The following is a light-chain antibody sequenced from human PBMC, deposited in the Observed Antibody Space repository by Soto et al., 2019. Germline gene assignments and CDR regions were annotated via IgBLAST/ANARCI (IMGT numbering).Light chain of an antibody. Sequence: AIRMTQSPSSFSASTGDGVTITCRASQGISSYLAWYQQKPGKAPKLLIYAASTLQSGVPSRFSGSGSGTDFTLTISCLQSEDFAIYYCQQYDSYPRTFGQGTKVEIK. J-gene: IGKJ1*01. CDR2: AAS. CDR1: QGISSY. CDR3: QQYDSYPRT. V-gene: IGKV1-8*01.